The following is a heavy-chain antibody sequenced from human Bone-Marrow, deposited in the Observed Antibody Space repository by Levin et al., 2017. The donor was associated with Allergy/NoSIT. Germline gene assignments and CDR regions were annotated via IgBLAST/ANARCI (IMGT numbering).Heavy chain of an antibody. V-gene: IGHV3-74*01. Sequence: GESLKISCVVSGFPFRGYWMHWVRQAPGKGLVWVSRMNSDGSSTSYADSVKGRFTMSRDNAKNTLYLQMNSLRAEDTAVYYCARDGYCSSTSCEYYNGMDVWGQGTTVTVSS. CDR2: MNSDGSST. CDR1: GFPFRGYW. CDR3: ARDGYCSSTSCEYYNGMDV. D-gene: IGHD2-2*03. J-gene: IGHJ6*02.